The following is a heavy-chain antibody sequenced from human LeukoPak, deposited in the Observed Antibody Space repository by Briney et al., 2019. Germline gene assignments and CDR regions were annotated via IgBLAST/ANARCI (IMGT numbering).Heavy chain of an antibody. CDR1: GFTFTSSA. J-gene: IGHJ5*02. Sequence: SVKVSCKASGFTFTSSAVQWVRQARGQRLEWIGWIVVGSGDTNYAQKLQERVTITRDMSTSTAYMELSSLRSEDTAVYCCAANWNDAGNWFDPWGQGTLVTVSS. CDR2: IVVGSGDT. D-gene: IGHD1-1*01. V-gene: IGHV1-58*01. CDR3: AANWNDAGNWFDP.